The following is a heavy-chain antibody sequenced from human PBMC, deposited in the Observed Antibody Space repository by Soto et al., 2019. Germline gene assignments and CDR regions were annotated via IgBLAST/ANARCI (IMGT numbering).Heavy chain of an antibody. J-gene: IGHJ3*02. CDR1: GGSISSYY. V-gene: IGHV4-59*01. CDR3: ARPYGATRVFDI. D-gene: IGHD4-17*01. CDR2: IYYSGST. Sequence: QVQLQESGPGLVKPSETLSLTCTVSGGSISSYYWSWIRQPPGKGLEWIGYIYYSGSTNYNPSLKSRVTISVDTSKNQFSLKRSSVTAADTAVYYCARPYGATRVFDIWGQGTMVTVSS.